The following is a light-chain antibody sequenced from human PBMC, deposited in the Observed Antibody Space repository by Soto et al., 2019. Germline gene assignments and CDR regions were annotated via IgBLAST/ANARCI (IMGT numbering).Light chain of an antibody. CDR3: QQYGSSPRT. J-gene: IGKJ1*01. V-gene: IGKV3-20*01. CDR2: GAS. Sequence: EIVLTQSPGTLSLSPGERATLSCRASQSVSSRNFAWYQQKPGQAPRLLIYGASSRATGIPDRFSGSGSGTDFTLTISRLEPEDFAVYYCQQYGSSPRTFGQGTKVEIK. CDR1: QSVSSRN.